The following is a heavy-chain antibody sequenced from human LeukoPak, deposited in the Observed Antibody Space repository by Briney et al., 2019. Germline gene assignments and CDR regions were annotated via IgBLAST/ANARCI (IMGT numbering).Heavy chain of an antibody. CDR1: GYTFTSYG. D-gene: IGHD5-12*01. CDR3: ARDRLGRIRGYSGYDSGY. CDR2: ISAYNGNT. V-gene: IGHV1-18*04. Sequence: ASVKVSCKASGYTFTSYGISWVRQAPGQGLERMGWISAYNGNTNYAQKLQGRVTMTTDTSTSTAYMELRSLRSDDTAVYYCARDRLGRIRGYSGYDSGYWGQGTLVTVSS. J-gene: IGHJ4*02.